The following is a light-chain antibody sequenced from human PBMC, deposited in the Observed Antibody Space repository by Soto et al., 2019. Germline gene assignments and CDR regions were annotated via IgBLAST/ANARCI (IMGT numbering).Light chain of an antibody. Sequence: SVCRSPWQSDPITSNGTSSDVGAYNFVSWYQQHPGKAPKLMVFDVSNRPSGVSNRFSGSKSGNTASLTISGLQAEDEADYYSSSYTTGRNYAFGTGTKVTVL. CDR3: SSYTTGRNYA. CDR2: DVS. CDR1: SSDVGAYNF. V-gene: IGLV2-14*04. J-gene: IGLJ1*01.